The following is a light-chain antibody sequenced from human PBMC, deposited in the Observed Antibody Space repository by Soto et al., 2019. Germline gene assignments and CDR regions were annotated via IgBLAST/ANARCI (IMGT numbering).Light chain of an antibody. CDR2: WAS. Sequence: DIVMIQSPDSLAVSLGERATINCKSSQSVFYSSNNKNYLAWYQHKPGHPPKLLIYWASNREYGVPDRFSGSESGTDFTLTISSLQAEDVAVYYCQQYYPTPGTFGQGTRREIK. CDR1: QSVFYSSNNKNY. J-gene: IGKJ5*01. CDR3: QQYYPTPGT. V-gene: IGKV4-1*01.